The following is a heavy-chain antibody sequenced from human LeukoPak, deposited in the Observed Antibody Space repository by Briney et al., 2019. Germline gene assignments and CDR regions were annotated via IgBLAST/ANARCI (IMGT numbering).Heavy chain of an antibody. CDR3: AKPNRGSTPSWFDP. J-gene: IGHJ5*02. CDR2: ISNGGRST. V-gene: IGHV3-23*01. D-gene: IGHD5/OR15-5a*01. CDR1: GSTFSNYA. Sequence: PGGSLRLSCAASGSTFSNYAMSWVRQAPGKGLEWVSGISNGGRSTYYADSVRGRFTISRDNSKNTLYLQMNSLRADDTAVYYCAKPNRGSTPSWFDPWGQGTLVTVSS.